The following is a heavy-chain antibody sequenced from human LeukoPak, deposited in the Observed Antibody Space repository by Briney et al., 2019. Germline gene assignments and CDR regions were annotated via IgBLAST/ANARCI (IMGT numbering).Heavy chain of an antibody. J-gene: IGHJ5*02. CDR3: ARGGNYWPQWWFDP. Sequence: SETLSLTCTVSGGSISSYYWTWIRQPPGKGLEWIGYIYYTGSTSYNPSLKSRVTMSLDASKNQFSLELNSVTPADTAVYYCARGGNYWPQWWFDPWGRGTLVSVSS. CDR2: IYYTGST. V-gene: IGHV4-59*01. D-gene: IGHD1-26*01. CDR1: GGSISSYY.